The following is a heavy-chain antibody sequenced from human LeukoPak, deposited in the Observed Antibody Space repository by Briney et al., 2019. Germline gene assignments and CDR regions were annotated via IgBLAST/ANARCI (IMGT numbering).Heavy chain of an antibody. V-gene: IGHV3-30-3*01. CDR3: ARDSSSGWYGFGDYYYGMDV. J-gene: IGHJ6*02. Sequence: GGSLRLSCAASGFTFSSYAMHWVRQAPGKGLEWVAVISYDGSNKYYADSVKGRFTISRDNSKNTLYLQMNSLRAEDTAVYYCARDSSSGWYGFGDYYYGMDVWGQGTTVTVSS. D-gene: IGHD6-19*01. CDR2: ISYDGSNK. CDR1: GFTFSSYA.